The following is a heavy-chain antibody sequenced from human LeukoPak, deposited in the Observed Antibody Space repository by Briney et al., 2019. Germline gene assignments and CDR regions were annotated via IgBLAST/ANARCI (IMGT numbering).Heavy chain of an antibody. Sequence: PGGSLRLSCAASGFTFSSYWMSWVRQAPGKGLEWVANIKQDGSEKYYVDSVKGRFTISRDNAKNSLYLQMNSLRAEDTAVYYCARVTMIVVAEGAFDIWGQGTMVTVSS. D-gene: IGHD3-22*01. CDR2: IKQDGSEK. V-gene: IGHV3-7*01. CDR1: GFTFSSYW. CDR3: ARVTMIVVAEGAFDI. J-gene: IGHJ3*02.